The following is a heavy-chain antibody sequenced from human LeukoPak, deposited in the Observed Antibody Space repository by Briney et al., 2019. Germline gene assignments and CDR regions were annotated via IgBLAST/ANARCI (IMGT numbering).Heavy chain of an antibody. CDR2: IKSDGSST. V-gene: IGHV3-74*01. CDR1: GFTFSSYW. D-gene: IGHD6-19*01. Sequence: TGGSLRLSCAASGFTFSSYWMHWVRQAPGKGLVWVSRIKSDGSSTDYADSVKGRFTLSRDNAKNTLYLQMDSLRAEDTAVYYCARSTGWYYCDYWGQGTLVTVSS. CDR3: ARSTGWYYCDY. J-gene: IGHJ4*02.